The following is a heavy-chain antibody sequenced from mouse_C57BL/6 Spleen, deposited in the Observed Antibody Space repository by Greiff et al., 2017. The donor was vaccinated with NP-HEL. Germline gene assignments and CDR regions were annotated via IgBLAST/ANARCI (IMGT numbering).Heavy chain of an antibody. CDR1: GYAFSSSW. Sequence: QVQLLQSGPELVKPGASVKISCKASGYAFSSSWMNWVKQRPGKGLEWIGRIYPGDGDTNYNGKFKGKATLTADKSSSTAYMQLSSLTSEDSAVYFCARCGNYVYFAYWGQGTTLTVSS. D-gene: IGHD2-1*01. CDR3: ARCGNYVYFAY. CDR2: IYPGDGDT. V-gene: IGHV1-82*01. J-gene: IGHJ2*01.